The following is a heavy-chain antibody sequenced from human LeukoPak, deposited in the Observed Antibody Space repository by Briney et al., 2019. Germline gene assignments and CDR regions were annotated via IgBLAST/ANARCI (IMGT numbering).Heavy chain of an antibody. CDR1: GFTFSSYS. CDR3: AKDYYYDSSGYYYGDAFDI. Sequence: PGGSLRLSCAASGFTFSSYSMNWVRQAPGKGLELVSSISSSSSYIYYADSVKGRFTISRDNAKNSLYLQVNSLRAGDTAVYCCAKDYYYDSSGYYYGDAFDIWGQGTMVTVSS. V-gene: IGHV3-21*04. CDR2: ISSSSSYI. J-gene: IGHJ3*02. D-gene: IGHD3-22*01.